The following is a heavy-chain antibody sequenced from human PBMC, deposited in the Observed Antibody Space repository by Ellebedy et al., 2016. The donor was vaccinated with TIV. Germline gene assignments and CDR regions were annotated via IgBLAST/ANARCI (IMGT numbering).Heavy chain of an antibody. Sequence: GESLKISXAASGFTFSSYSMNWVRQAPGKGLEWVSSISSSSSYIYYADSVKGRFTISRDNAKNSLYLQMNSLRAEDTALYYCAKDMLEGSSTPRVDYWGQGTLVTVSS. CDR3: AKDMLEGSSTPRVDY. V-gene: IGHV3-21*04. CDR2: ISSSSSYI. J-gene: IGHJ4*02. CDR1: GFTFSSYS. D-gene: IGHD6-6*01.